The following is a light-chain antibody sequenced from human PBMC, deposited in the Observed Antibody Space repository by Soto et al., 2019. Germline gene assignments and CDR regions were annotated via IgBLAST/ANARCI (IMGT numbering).Light chain of an antibody. CDR2: GAS. V-gene: IGKV3D-20*02. Sequence: EIPFTPSPSPLSLSPGGKAPPSLWASESVSSSYLAWYQQKPGQAPRLLIYGASSRATGIPDRFSGSGSGTDFTLTISSLEPEDFAVYYCQQRSNFLTFGGGTKVDI. J-gene: IGKJ4*01. CDR1: ESVSSSY. CDR3: QQRSNFLT.